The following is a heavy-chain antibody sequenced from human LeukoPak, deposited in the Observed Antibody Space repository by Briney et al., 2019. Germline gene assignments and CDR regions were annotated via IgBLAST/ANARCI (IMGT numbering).Heavy chain of an antibody. Sequence: GGSLRLSCAASGFTFTNFSMTWVRQAPGKGLEWVSAISGSVGSTYYADSVKGRFTIPRDNSKNTLHLQMNSLRAEDTAVYYCAKGYASLSTWGQGTLVTVSS. CDR2: ISGSVGST. CDR1: GFTFTNFS. CDR3: AKGYASLST. V-gene: IGHV3-23*01. J-gene: IGHJ4*02. D-gene: IGHD2-2*01.